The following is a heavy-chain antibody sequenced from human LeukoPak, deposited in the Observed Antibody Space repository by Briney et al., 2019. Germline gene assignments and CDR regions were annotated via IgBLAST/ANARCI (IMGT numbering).Heavy chain of an antibody. CDR2: INTNTGNP. D-gene: IGHD6-13*01. J-gene: IGHJ4*02. CDR3: ARDGPGIAAAGLPGGDY. V-gene: IGHV7-4-1*02. CDR1: GYTFTSYA. Sequence: ASVKVSCKASGYTFTSYAMNWVRQAPGQGLEWMGWINTNTGNPTYAQGFTGRFVFSLDTSVSTAYLQISSLKAEDTAVYYCARDGPGIAAAGLPGGDYWGQGTLVTVSS.